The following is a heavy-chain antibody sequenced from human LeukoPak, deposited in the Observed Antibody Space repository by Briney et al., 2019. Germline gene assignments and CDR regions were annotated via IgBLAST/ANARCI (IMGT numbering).Heavy chain of an antibody. D-gene: IGHD2-21*01. CDR2: ISSSSSYI. J-gene: IGHJ4*02. Sequence: GGSLRLSCAASGFTFSSYNMNWVRQAPGKGLEWVSFISSSSSYIYYSDSVKGRFTISRDNAMNSLYLQVNSLRAEDTAVYYCAREIPVTPVCFDYWGQGTLVTVSS. CDR1: GFTFSSYN. V-gene: IGHV3-21*01. CDR3: AREIPVTPVCFDY.